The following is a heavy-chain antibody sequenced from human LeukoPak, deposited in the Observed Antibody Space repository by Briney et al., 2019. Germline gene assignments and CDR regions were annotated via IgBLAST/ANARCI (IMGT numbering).Heavy chain of an antibody. CDR1: GFTFSSYE. V-gene: IGHV3-48*03. Sequence: PGGSLRLSCAASGFTFSSYEMNWVRQAPGKGLEWVSYISSSGSTIYYADSVKGRFTISRDNAKNSLYLQMNSLRAEDTAVYYCARVKRIDWFDPWGQGTLVTVSS. J-gene: IGHJ5*02. CDR3: ARVKRIDWFDP. D-gene: IGHD2-15*01. CDR2: ISSSGSTI.